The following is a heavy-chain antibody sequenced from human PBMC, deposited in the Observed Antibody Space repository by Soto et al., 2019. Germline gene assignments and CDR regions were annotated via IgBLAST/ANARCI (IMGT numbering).Heavy chain of an antibody. J-gene: IGHJ5*01. V-gene: IGHV4-39*01. CDR1: GGSISSSPYN. Sequence: KTSETLSLTCTVSGGSISSSPYNWGWIRQPPKKGLEWIGTISYSATTYYNTSLKSRVTMSVDTSKNQFSLKLSSVTAADTAVYYCARHPTGFPNWFDSWGQGTLVTVSS. CDR2: ISYSATT. CDR3: ARHPTGFPNWFDS. D-gene: IGHD1-1*01.